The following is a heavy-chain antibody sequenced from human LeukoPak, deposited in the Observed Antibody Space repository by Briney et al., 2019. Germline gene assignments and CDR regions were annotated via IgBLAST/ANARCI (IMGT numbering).Heavy chain of an antibody. V-gene: IGHV3-30-3*01. CDR1: GFTFSSYA. J-gene: IGHJ6*02. CDR2: ISYDGSNK. Sequence: GGSLRLSCAASGFTFSSYAMHWVRQAPGKGLEWVAVISYDGSNKYYADSVKGRFTISRDNTKNTLYLQMNSLRAEDTAVYYCARDAVLWFGEGYYYYGMDVWGQGTTVTVSS. CDR3: ARDAVLWFGEGYYYYGMDV. D-gene: IGHD3-10*01.